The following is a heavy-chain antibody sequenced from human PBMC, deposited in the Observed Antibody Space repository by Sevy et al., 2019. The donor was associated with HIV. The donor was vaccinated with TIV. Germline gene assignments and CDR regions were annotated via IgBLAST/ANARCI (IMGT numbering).Heavy chain of an antibody. Sequence: ASVKVSCKASGYTFTSYGISWVRQAPGQGLEWMGWISAYNGNTNYAQKPQGRVTMTTDTSTSTAHMELRSLRSDDTAVYYCARDRGIDYDYVWGSYPEGKIFEYWGQGTLVTVSS. D-gene: IGHD3-16*02. CDR3: ARDRGIDYDYVWGSYPEGKIFEY. J-gene: IGHJ4*02. V-gene: IGHV1-18*01. CDR2: ISAYNGNT. CDR1: GYTFTSYG.